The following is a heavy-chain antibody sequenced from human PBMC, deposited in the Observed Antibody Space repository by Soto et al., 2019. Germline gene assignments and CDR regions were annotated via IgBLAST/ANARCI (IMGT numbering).Heavy chain of an antibody. CDR2: LSSGGGTT. V-gene: IGHV3-23*01. Sequence: GGSLRLSCAASGFVFNNYAMSWVRQAPGKGLEWVATLSSGGGTTYYTDSVKGRFTISRDNSMNLLYLQMNSLRADDTAVYYCAKDGDWYDFSTGYYSRGNYFDYWGQGTLVTVSS. CDR1: GFVFNNYA. CDR3: AKDGDWYDFSTGYYSRGNYFDY. D-gene: IGHD3-3*01. J-gene: IGHJ4*02.